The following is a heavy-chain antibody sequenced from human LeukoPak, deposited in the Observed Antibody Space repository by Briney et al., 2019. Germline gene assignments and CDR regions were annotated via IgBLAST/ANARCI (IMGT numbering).Heavy chain of an antibody. Sequence: PEGSLRLSCAASGFAFSTYALSWVRQAPGKGLEWVSAISGSGGSTYYADFVKGRFTISRDNFKNTLFLQMNTLRAEDTAVYYCAKDKSGSYDYWGQGTLVTVSS. J-gene: IGHJ4*02. CDR3: AKDKSGSYDY. CDR1: GFAFSTYA. V-gene: IGHV3-23*01. D-gene: IGHD1-26*01. CDR2: ISGSGGST.